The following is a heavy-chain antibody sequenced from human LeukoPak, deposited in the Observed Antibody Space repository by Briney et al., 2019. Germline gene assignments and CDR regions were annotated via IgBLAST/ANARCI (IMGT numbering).Heavy chain of an antibody. J-gene: IGHJ6*03. CDR1: GFTFSDYY. Sequence: PGGSLRLSCAASGFTFSDYYMSWIRQAPGKGLEWVSYISSSGSTIYYADSVKGRFTISRDNAKNSLYLQMNSLRAEDTALYYCARGNLDSSGYYYPRYYYYMDVWGKGTTVTISS. V-gene: IGHV3-11*01. CDR3: ARGNLDSSGYYYPRYYYYMDV. D-gene: IGHD3-22*01. CDR2: ISSSGSTI.